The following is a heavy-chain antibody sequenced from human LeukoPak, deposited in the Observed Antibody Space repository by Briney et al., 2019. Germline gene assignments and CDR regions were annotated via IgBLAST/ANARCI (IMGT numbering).Heavy chain of an antibody. Sequence: GGSLRLSCVASGFAFSNYNMNWVRQAPGKGLEWVLSINSGSSYIYYADSVKGRFIISRDNAKNSLYLQMNSLRAEDTAVYYCARYLVPYCGGDCYSDFDYWGQGTLVTVSS. CDR1: GFAFSNYN. J-gene: IGHJ4*02. V-gene: IGHV3-21*01. CDR3: ARYLVPYCGGDCYSDFDY. D-gene: IGHD2-21*02. CDR2: INSGSSYI.